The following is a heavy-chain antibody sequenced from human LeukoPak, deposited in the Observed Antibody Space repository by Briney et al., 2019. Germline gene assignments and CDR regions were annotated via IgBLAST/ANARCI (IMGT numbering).Heavy chain of an antibody. Sequence: KTSETLSLTCTVYGGSISSYYWSWIRQPPGKGLEWIGYIYYSGSTNYNPSLKSRVTISVDTSKNQFSLKLSSVTAADTAVYYCARVGATKGYYYGMDVWGQGTTVAVSS. V-gene: IGHV4-59*01. CDR1: GGSISSYY. D-gene: IGHD1-26*01. J-gene: IGHJ6*02. CDR2: IYYSGST. CDR3: ARVGATKGYYYGMDV.